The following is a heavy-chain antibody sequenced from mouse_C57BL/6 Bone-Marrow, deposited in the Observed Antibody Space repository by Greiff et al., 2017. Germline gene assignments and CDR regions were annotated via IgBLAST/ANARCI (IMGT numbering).Heavy chain of an antibody. CDR2: INPGSGGT. CDR3: ASDYYGSRYSFDD. J-gene: IGHJ4*01. D-gene: IGHD1-1*01. V-gene: IGHV1-54*01. CDR1: GYAFTTYL. Sequence: QVQLQQSGAELVRPGTSVKVSCKASGYAFTTYLIEWVKQRPGQGLEWIGVINPGSGGTNYNEKFKGKATLTADKSSSTAYMQLSSLTSEDSEVYFCASDYYGSRYSFDDWGQGTSVTVSS.